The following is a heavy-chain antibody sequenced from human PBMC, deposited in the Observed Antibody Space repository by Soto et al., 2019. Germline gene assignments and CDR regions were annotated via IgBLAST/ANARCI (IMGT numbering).Heavy chain of an antibody. V-gene: IGHV1-18*01. CDR1: GYTFTSYG. CDR2: ISAYNGNT. D-gene: IGHD2-15*01. Sequence: VASVKVSCKASGYTFTSYGISWVRQAPGQGLEWMGWISAYNGNTNYAQKLQGRVTMTTDTSTSTAYMELRSLRSDDTAVYYCARWKWGHCSGGSCYTDAFDIWGQGTMVTVSS. CDR3: ARWKWGHCSGGSCYTDAFDI. J-gene: IGHJ3*02.